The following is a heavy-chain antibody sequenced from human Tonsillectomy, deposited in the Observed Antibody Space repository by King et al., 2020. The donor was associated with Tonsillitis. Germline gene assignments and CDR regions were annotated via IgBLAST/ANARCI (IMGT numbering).Heavy chain of an antibody. V-gene: IGHV4-4*07. D-gene: IGHD2-15*01. Sequence: VQLQESGPGLVKPSETLSLTCTVSGGSISSNYLTWIRQPAGKGLEWIGRIYTSGSTNYNPSLKIRVTLSVDTSKNHFSLKLSSVTAADTAVYYCAREVVVVVGATYYYFYMDVWGKGTTVTVSS. CDR1: GGSISSNY. CDR3: AREVVVVVGATYYYFYMDV. J-gene: IGHJ6*03. CDR2: IYTSGST.